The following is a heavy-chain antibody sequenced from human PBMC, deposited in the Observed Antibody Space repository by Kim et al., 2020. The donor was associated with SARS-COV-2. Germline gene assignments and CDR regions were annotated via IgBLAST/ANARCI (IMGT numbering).Heavy chain of an antibody. CDR1: GFTFSSYW. CDR2: IKQDGSEK. V-gene: IGHV3-7*03. CDR3: ARGLNPAHYYDSSGYFDY. Sequence: GGSLRLSCAASGFTFSSYWMSWVRQAPGKGLEWVANIKQDGSEKYYVDSVKGRFTISRDNAKNSLYLQMNSLRAEDTAVYYCARGLNPAHYYDSSGYFDYWGQGTLVTVSS. D-gene: IGHD3-22*01. J-gene: IGHJ4*02.